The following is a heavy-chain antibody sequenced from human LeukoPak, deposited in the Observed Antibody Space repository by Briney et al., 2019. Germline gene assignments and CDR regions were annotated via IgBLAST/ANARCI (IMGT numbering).Heavy chain of an antibody. Sequence: GESLKISCEGSGYTFSKYWIAWVRQKPGKGLEWMGIIYPGDSDTRYSPSFQGQVTISADKSISTAYLQWSSLKASDTAMYYCARVKWELLRSPSFDYWGQGTLVTVSS. V-gene: IGHV5-51*01. D-gene: IGHD1-26*01. CDR2: IYPGDSDT. J-gene: IGHJ4*02. CDR3: ARVKWELLRSPSFDY. CDR1: GYTFSKYW.